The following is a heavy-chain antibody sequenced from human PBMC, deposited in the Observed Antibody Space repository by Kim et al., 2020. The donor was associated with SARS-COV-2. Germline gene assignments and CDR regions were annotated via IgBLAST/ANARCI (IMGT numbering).Heavy chain of an antibody. CDR3: ARDSFGAAAGPTDY. D-gene: IGHD6-13*01. Sequence: ASVKVSCKASGYTFTSYAMHWVRQAPGQRLEWMGWINAGNGNTKYSQKFQGRVTITRDTSARTAYMELSSLRSEDTAVYYCARDSFGAAAGPTDYWGQGTLVTVSA. J-gene: IGHJ4*02. CDR2: INAGNGNT. CDR1: GYTFTSYA. V-gene: IGHV1-3*01.